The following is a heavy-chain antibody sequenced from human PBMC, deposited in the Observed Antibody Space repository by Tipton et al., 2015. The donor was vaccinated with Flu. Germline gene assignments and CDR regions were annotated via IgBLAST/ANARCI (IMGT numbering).Heavy chain of an antibody. V-gene: IGHV3-21*01. CDR2: ISSSSSYI. CDR3: ARDSSGWLGINYYYGMDV. J-gene: IGHJ6*02. CDR1: GFTFSSYS. Sequence: SLRLSCAASGFTFSSYSMNWVRQAPGKGLEWVSSISSSSSYIYYADSVKGRFTISRDNAKNSLYLQMNSLRAEDTAVYYCARDSSGWLGINYYYGMDVWGQGTTVTVSS. D-gene: IGHD6-19*01.